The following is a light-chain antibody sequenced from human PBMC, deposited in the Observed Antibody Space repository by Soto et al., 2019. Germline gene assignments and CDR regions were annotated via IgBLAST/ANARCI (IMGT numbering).Light chain of an antibody. CDR1: NNDIGNYDL. CDR3: CSYAGTSAPYV. Sequence: QSALTQPASVSGSPGQSITLSCSGTNNDIGNYDLVSWYQYHPDKAPKLIIYAGSKRPSGVSTRFSGSKSGNTASLTISGLQAEDEADYYCCSYAGTSAPYVFGSGTKLTVL. V-gene: IGLV2-23*01. J-gene: IGLJ1*01. CDR2: AGS.